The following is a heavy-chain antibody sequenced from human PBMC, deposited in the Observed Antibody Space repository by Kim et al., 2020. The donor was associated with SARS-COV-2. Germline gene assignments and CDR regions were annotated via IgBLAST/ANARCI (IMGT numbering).Heavy chain of an antibody. V-gene: IGHV3-66*01. J-gene: IGHJ4*02. CDR1: GFTVNSHY. CDR3: ARGTLSSLYSSAWYYFDY. Sequence: GGSLRLSCAASGFTVNSHYMTWVRQAPGKGLEWVSVIYSGGSTYYADSVKGRFTISRDNSKNTLYFQMNSLRADDTAVYYCARGTLSSLYSSAWYYFDYWGQGTLVTVSS. CDR2: IYSGGST. D-gene: IGHD6-19*01.